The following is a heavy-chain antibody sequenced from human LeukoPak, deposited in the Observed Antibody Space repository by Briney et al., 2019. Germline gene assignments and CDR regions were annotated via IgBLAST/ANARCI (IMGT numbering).Heavy chain of an antibody. CDR1: GYSFTTYW. CDR3: ARLEKGTMIY. D-gene: IGHD3-22*01. CDR2: IYPGDSDI. Sequence: GESLQISCQGSGYSFTTYWIGWVRQMPGKGLEWMGIIYPGDSDIRYSPSFQGQVTFSADKSISTAYLQWSSLKASDTAMYYCARLEKGTMIYWGQGTLVTVSS. V-gene: IGHV5-51*01. J-gene: IGHJ1*01.